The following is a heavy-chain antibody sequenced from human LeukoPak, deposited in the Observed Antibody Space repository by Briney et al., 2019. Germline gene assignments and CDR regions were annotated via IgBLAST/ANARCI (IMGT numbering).Heavy chain of an antibody. D-gene: IGHD5-18*01. CDR1: GFTFSSSG. CDR2: ISYDESNK. J-gene: IGHJ5*02. CDR3: ASTANNWFDP. V-gene: IGHV3-30*03. Sequence: GGSLRLSCAASGFTFSSSGMHWVRQAPGKGLEWVAVISYDESNKYYADSVKGRFTISRDNPKNSLYLQMNSLRVEDTAVYYCASTANNWFDPWGQGTLVTVSS.